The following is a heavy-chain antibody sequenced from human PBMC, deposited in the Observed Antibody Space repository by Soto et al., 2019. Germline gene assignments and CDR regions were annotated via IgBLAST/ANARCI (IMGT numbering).Heavy chain of an antibody. J-gene: IGHJ4*02. CDR2: ISSSSSTI. Sequence: PGGSLRLSCTASGFTFSSYSMNWVRQAPGKGLEWVSYISSSSSTIYYADSVKGRFTISRDNAKNSLYLQMNSLRDEDTAVYYCASGGYAINEPLDYWGQGTLVTVSS. CDR1: GFTFSSYS. D-gene: IGHD5-12*01. V-gene: IGHV3-48*02. CDR3: ASGGYAINEPLDY.